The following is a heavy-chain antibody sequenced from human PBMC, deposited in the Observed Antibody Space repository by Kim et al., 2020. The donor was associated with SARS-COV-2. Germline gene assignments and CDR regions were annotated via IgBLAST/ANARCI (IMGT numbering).Heavy chain of an antibody. CDR2: EGGTE. Sequence: EGGTEDYAAPLKGRFTTSRDESKNTLYLQMNSLKVEYTAVYYCACDLGEPPWGQGTLVTVSS. CDR3: ACDLGEPP. D-gene: IGHD4-17*01. V-gene: IGHV3-15*01. J-gene: IGHJ5*02.